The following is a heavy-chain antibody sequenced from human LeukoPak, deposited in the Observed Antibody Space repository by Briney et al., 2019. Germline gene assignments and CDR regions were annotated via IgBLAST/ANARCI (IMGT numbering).Heavy chain of an antibody. CDR3: AKYYYDSSGPRHIDY. CDR1: GFTFISSW. CDR2: IKKDGSQT. J-gene: IGHJ4*02. V-gene: IGHV3-7*01. D-gene: IGHD3-22*01. Sequence: GGSLRLSCAASGFTFISSWMTWVRQAPGKGLEWVANIKKDGSQTHYLDSVQGRFTISRDNAKNSLYLQMNSLRVEDTAVYYCAKYYYDSSGPRHIDYWGQGTLVTVSS.